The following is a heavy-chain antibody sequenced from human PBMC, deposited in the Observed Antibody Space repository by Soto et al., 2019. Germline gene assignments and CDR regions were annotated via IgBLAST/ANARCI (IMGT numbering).Heavy chain of an antibody. CDR3: ARGPAMVGYYFDY. J-gene: IGHJ4*02. Sequence: LSLTCAVYGGSFSVYYWSWIRQPPGKGLEWIGEINHSGSTNYNPSLKSRVTISVDTSKNQFSLKLSSVTAADTAVYYCARGPAMVGYYFDYWGQGTLVTVSS. CDR1: GGSFSVYY. CDR2: INHSGST. D-gene: IGHD5-18*01. V-gene: IGHV4-34*01.